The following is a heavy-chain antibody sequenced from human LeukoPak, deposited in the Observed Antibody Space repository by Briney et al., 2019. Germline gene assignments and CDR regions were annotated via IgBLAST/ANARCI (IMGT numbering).Heavy chain of an antibody. J-gene: IGHJ4*02. Sequence: PGGSLRLSCAASGFIFSSYSMNWVRQAPGKGLEWVSSISSSSSYIYYADSVKGRFTISRDNAKNSLYLQMNSLRAEDTAVYYCARDLYDSSGYYNYWGQGTLVTVSS. CDR3: ARDLYDSSGYYNY. V-gene: IGHV3-21*01. CDR1: GFIFSSYS. D-gene: IGHD3-22*01. CDR2: ISSSSSYI.